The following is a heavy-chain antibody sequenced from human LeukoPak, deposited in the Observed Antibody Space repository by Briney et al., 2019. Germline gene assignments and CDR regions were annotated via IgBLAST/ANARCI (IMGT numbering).Heavy chain of an antibody. D-gene: IGHD2-21*01. J-gene: IGHJ4*02. CDR3: ARGYSTFDY. CDR2: IYYSGST. CDR1: GGSVSSSSYY. V-gene: IGHV4-39*07. Sequence: PSETLSLTCTVSGGSVSSSSYYWGWIRQPPGKGLEWIGSIYYSGSTNYNPSLKSRVTISVDTSKNQFSLKLSSVTAADTAVYYCARGYSTFDYWGQGTLVTVSS.